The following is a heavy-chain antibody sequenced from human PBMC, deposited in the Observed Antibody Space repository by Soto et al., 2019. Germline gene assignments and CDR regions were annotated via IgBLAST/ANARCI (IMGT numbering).Heavy chain of an antibody. CDR3: ASVLLHGYSYGYFDY. D-gene: IGHD5-18*01. CDR1: GYTFTSYG. V-gene: IGHV1-18*01. CDR2: ISAYNGNT. J-gene: IGHJ4*02. Sequence: QVQLVQSGAEVKKPGASVKVSCKASGYTFTSYGISWVRQAPGQGLEWMGWISAYNGNTNYAQKLQGRVTMTTDTSTSTAYMELRSLRSDDPAVYYCASVLLHGYSYGYFDYWGQGTLVTVSS.